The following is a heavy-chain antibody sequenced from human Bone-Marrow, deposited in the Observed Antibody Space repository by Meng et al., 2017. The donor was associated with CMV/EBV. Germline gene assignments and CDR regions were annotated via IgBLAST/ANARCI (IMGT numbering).Heavy chain of an antibody. CDR3: ARSTLGNRFDP. CDR2: IDWDDDK. D-gene: IGHD3-10*01. J-gene: IGHJ5*02. CDR1: GFSLSTSGMR. Sequence: SGPTLVKSTQTLTLTCTFAGFSLSTSGMRVSWFRQPPGKALEWLARIDWDDDKFYSTSLKTRLPISKDTSKNQVVLTMTNMDPVDTATYYCARSTLGNRFDPWGQGTLVTVSS. V-gene: IGHV2-70D*14.